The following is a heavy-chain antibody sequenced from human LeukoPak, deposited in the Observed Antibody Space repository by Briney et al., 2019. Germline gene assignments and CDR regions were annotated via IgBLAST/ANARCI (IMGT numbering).Heavy chain of an antibody. CDR3: ARVREIAWVKSDGFDF. J-gene: IGHJ4*02. CDR2: ISHDGTDK. D-gene: IGHD2-21*01. Sequence: GGSLRLSCAASGFNFNTYGIHWVRQAPGKGLEWVTFISHDGTDKYYAESVKGRFSVSRDSSKNTVFVQMNSLRPEDTALYYCARVREIAWVKSDGFDFWGQGTLVTVSS. CDR1: GFNFNTYG. V-gene: IGHV3-30-3*01.